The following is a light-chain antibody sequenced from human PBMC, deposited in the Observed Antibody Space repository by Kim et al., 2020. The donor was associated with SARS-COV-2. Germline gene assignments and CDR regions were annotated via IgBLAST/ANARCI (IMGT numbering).Light chain of an antibody. CDR1: QTGSSNF. J-gene: IGKJ3*01. CDR2: DAS. Sequence: GERATRSGRASQTGSSNFLDWYQQKPGQAPRLLIYDASSGAAGIPDRFRGGGSGTDFTLTISGLGPEDSAVYFCQYYGSSPPRFSFGPGTKVDIK. V-gene: IGKV3-20*01. CDR3: QYYGSSPPRFS.